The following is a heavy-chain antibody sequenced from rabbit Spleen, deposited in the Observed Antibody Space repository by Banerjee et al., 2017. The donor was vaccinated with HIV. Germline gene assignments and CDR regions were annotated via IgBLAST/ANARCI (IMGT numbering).Heavy chain of an antibody. Sequence: QSLEESGGDLVKPGASLTLTCTASGFSFSSRYYMCWVRQAPGKGLEWIACIYSGSSGDTYYASWAKGRFTISKTSSTTVTLQVTSLTAADTATYFCTRDDGSGHYIDGYFNLWGPGTLVTVS. D-gene: IGHD1-1*01. V-gene: IGHV1S40*01. CDR1: GFSFSSRYY. J-gene: IGHJ4*01. CDR2: IYSGSSGDT. CDR3: TRDDGSGHYIDGYFNL.